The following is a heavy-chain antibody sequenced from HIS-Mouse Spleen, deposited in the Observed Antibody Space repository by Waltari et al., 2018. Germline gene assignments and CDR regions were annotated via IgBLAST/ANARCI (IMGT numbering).Heavy chain of an antibody. CDR3: YSSSSFDY. Sequence: QVQLQQWGAGLLKPSETLSLTCAVYGGSFSGYYWSWIRQPPGKGLEWLGEINHSGSTNYNPSLKNRGTISVDTSKNQFSLKLSSVTAADTCARAGYSSSSFDYWGQGTLVTVSS. CDR2: INHSGST. D-gene: IGHD6-6*01. CDR1: GGSFSGYY. J-gene: IGHJ4*02. V-gene: IGHV4-34*01.